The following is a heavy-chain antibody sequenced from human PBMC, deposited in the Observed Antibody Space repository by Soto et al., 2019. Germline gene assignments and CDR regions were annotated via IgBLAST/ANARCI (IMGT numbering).Heavy chain of an antibody. CDR2: IYSSGST. CDR1: GFTVSSSY. Sequence: EVQLVESGGGLVQPGGSLRLSCAASGFTVSSSYISWVRQAPGKRLEWVSTIYSSGSTYYADSVRGRFTISRDDSKNTLYLQMNGLSVDDTAVYYCTRGASGRGWWSQGSFESWGQGTLVTVSS. CDR3: TRGASGRGWWSQGSFES. J-gene: IGHJ5*01. V-gene: IGHV3-66*01. D-gene: IGHD6-19*01.